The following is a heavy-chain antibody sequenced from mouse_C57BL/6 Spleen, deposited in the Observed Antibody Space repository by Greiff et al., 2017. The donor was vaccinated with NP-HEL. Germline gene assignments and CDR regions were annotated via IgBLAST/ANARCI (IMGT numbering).Heavy chain of an antibody. CDR3: ARDPGGHFDY. V-gene: IGHV5-16*01. Sequence: EVRLVESEGGLVQPGSSMKLSCTASGFTFSDYYMAWVRQVPEKGLEWVANINYDGSSTYYLDSLKSRFIISRDNAKNILYLQMSSLKSEDTATYYCARDPGGHFDYWGQGTTLTVSS. CDR2: INYDGSST. CDR1: GFTFSDYY. J-gene: IGHJ2*01.